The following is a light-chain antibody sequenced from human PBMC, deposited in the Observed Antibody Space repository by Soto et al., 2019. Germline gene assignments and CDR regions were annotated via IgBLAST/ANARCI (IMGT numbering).Light chain of an antibody. V-gene: IGLV1-47*01. CDR2: RDN. J-gene: IGLJ1*01. CDR1: ISNIGTNY. Sequence: HSVLTQPPSVSGTPGQRVTISCSGGISNIGTNYVHWFQQLPGTAPKVLSNRDNQRPSGVPDRFSGSKSGTSASLAISGLRSEDEAAYYCAAWDDTVRSYVFGTGTKLTVL. CDR3: AAWDDTVRSYV.